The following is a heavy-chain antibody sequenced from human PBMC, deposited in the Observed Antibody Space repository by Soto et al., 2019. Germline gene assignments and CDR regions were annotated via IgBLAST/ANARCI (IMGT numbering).Heavy chain of an antibody. D-gene: IGHD1-26*01. V-gene: IGHV4-61*01. CDR1: GGSVSSTSYY. CDR2: VHYSVST. CDR3: ARAWEHLYLAY. J-gene: IGHJ4*02. Sequence: SETLSLTCTVSGGSVSSTSYYWTWIRHPPGKGLEWIGYVHYSVSTNYNPSIKSRVAMSVDTSKNHFSLKLSSVTAADTAVYYCARAWEHLYLAYWGQGELVPGSS.